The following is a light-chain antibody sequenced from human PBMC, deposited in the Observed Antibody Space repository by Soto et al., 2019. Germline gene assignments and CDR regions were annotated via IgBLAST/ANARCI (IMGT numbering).Light chain of an antibody. CDR1: SSDVGDYNY. CDR2: EVN. J-gene: IGLJ3*02. Sequence: QSALTQPHSASGSPGQSVTISCTGTSSDVGDYNYVSWYQQHPGKAPKLMIYEVNKRPSGVPDRFSGSKSGNTASLTVSGLQAEDEADYYCSSYAGKGVFGGGTKLTVL. CDR3: SSYAGKGV. V-gene: IGLV2-8*01.